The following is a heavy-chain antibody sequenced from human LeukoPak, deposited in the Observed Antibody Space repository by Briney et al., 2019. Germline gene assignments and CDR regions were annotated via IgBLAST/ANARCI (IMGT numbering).Heavy chain of an antibody. CDR2: ISYDGSNK. CDR3: AREEYYYYYYMDV. J-gene: IGHJ6*03. Sequence: GGSLRLSCAASGFTFSDYYMSWVRQAPGKGLEWVAVISYDGSNKYYADSVKGRFTISRDNSKNTLYLQMNSLRAEDTAVYYCAREEYYYYYYMDVWGKGTTVTVSS. V-gene: IGHV3-30*03. CDR1: GFTFSDYY.